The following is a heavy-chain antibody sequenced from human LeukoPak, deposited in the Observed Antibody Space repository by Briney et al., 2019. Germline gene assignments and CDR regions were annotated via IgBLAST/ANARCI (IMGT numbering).Heavy chain of an antibody. D-gene: IGHD1-26*01. CDR3: ARWMGAALWRYYFDY. V-gene: IGHV4-39*01. CDR2: IYYSGST. J-gene: IGHJ4*02. Sequence: SETLSLTCTVSGGSISSSSYYWGWIRQPPGKGLEWIGSIYYSGSTYYNPSLKSRVTISVDTSKNQFSLKLSSVTAADTAVYYCARWMGAALWRYYFDYWGQGTLVTVSS. CDR1: GGSISSSSYY.